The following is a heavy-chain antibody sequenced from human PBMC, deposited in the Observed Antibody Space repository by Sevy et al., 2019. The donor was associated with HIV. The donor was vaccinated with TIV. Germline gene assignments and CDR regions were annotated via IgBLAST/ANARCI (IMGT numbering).Heavy chain of an antibody. J-gene: IGHJ6*02. D-gene: IGHD3-3*01. CDR1: GGSISSYY. Sequence: SETLSLTCTVSGGSISSYYWSWIRQPPGKVLEWIGYIYYSGSTNYNPSLKSRVTISVDTSKNQFSLKLSSVTAADTAVYYCARDLRFLPYGMDVWGQGTTVTVSS. CDR3: ARDLRFLPYGMDV. CDR2: IYYSGST. V-gene: IGHV4-59*01.